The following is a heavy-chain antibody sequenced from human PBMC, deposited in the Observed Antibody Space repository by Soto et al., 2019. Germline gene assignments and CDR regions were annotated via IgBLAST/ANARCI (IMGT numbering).Heavy chain of an antibody. CDR2: ISYDGSNK. V-gene: IGHV3-30*18. J-gene: IGHJ6*02. D-gene: IGHD3-3*01. CDR1: GFTYSSYG. Sequence: PGGSLRLSCAASGFTYSSYGMHWVGQAPGKGLEWVAVISYDGSNKYYADSVKGRFTISRDNSKNTLYLQMNSLRAEDTAVYYCAKSLILEWLLYDYYYYGMDVWGQGTTVTVSS. CDR3: AKSLILEWLLYDYYYYGMDV.